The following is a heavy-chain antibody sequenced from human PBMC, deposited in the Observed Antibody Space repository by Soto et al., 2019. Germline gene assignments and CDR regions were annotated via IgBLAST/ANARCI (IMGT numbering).Heavy chain of an antibody. J-gene: IGHJ3*02. CDR2: ISSSSSTI. V-gene: IGHV3-48*02. CDR1: GFTFSSYS. CDR3: ARVAGWPPPYDAFDI. Sequence: EVQLVESGGGLVQPGGSLRLSCAASGFTFSSYSMNWVRQAPGKGLESVSYISSSSSTIYYADSVKGRFTISRDNAKNSLYLQMNSLRDEDTAVYYCARVAGWPPPYDAFDIWGQATMVTVSS. D-gene: IGHD6-19*01.